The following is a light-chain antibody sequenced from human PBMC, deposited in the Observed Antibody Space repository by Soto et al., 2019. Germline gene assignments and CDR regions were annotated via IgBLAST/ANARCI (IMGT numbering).Light chain of an antibody. CDR2: AAS. V-gene: IGKV1-39*01. CDR1: QSINRY. CDR3: QQLNKYPST. J-gene: IGKJ4*01. Sequence: DIQMTQSPSSLSASVGDRVTITCRASQSINRYLNWYQQKPGKAPKLLIYAASSLQSGVPARFSGSGSGTDLTLTISSLQPEDFATYYCQQLNKYPSTFGGGTKVDIK.